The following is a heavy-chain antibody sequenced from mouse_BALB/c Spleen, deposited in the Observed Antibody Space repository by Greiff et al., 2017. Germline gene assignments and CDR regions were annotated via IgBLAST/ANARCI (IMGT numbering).Heavy chain of an antibody. CDR2: ISSGSSTI. CDR1: GFTFSSFG. D-gene: IGHD2-4*01. Sequence: EVQRVESGGGLVQPGGSRKLSCAASGFTFSSFGMHWVRQAPEKGLECVAYISSGSSTIYYADTVKGRFTISRDNPKNTLFLQMTSLRSEDTAMYYCARWDYDSFDYWGQGTTLTVSS. V-gene: IGHV5-17*02. J-gene: IGHJ2*01. CDR3: ARWDYDSFDY.